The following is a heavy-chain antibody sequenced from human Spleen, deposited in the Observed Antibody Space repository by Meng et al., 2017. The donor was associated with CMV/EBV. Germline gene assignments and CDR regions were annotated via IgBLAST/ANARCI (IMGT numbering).Heavy chain of an antibody. D-gene: IGHD2-21*02. CDR3: ARDRRLQWFYH. CDR2: ISYSGGT. Sequence: TFSHYWMSWVRQAPGKGLEWIGSISYSGGTYYNPSLKSRVTISVDTSKNQVSLRVTSVTAADTAVYYCARDRRLQWFYHWGQGTLVTVSS. V-gene: IGHV4-39*07. CDR1: TFSHYW. J-gene: IGHJ5*02.